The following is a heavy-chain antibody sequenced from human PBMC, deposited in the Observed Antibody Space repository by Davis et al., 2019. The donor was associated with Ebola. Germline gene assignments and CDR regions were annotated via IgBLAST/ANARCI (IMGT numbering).Heavy chain of an antibody. CDR2: LRDDGVTT. J-gene: IGHJ5*02. CDR3: TTYGSGSFLP. D-gene: IGHD3-10*01. CDR1: GFTFRNAW. V-gene: IGHV3-15*01. Sequence: GESLKISCSASGFTFRNAWMSWVRQAPGKGLEWVGRLRDDGVTTDFAAPVKGRFTISTDDSKQTLFLQINSLQTDDTAVYYCTTYGSGSFLPWGQGTLVTVSS.